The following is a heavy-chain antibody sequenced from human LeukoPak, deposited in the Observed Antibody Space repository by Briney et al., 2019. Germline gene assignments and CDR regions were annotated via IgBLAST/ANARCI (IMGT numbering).Heavy chain of an antibody. CDR2: IYQSETA. Sequence: SETLSLTCAVYGGSFSGYYWSWIRQPPGKGLEWIGSIYQSETAHYNPSLKSRVTISVDTSKNQFSLKLRSVMAADTAVYYCARDGRFGELLPHYWGQGTLVTVSS. CDR3: ARDGRFGELLPHY. J-gene: IGHJ4*02. D-gene: IGHD3-10*01. CDR1: GGSFSGYY. V-gene: IGHV4-34*01.